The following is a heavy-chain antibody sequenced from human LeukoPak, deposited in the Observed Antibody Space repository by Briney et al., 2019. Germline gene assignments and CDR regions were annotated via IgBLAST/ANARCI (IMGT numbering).Heavy chain of an antibody. J-gene: IGHJ4*02. CDR2: ISGSGGST. CDR3: AKVMDIVVVVAATSDY. V-gene: IGHV3-23*01. Sequence: PGGSLRLSCAASGFTFSSYAMSWGRQAPGTGLEWVSAISGSGGSTYYADPVKGRFTISRDNAKNTLYLQMNSLRAEDTAVYYCAKVMDIVVVVAATSDYWGQGTLVTVSS. CDR1: GFTFSSYA. D-gene: IGHD2-15*01.